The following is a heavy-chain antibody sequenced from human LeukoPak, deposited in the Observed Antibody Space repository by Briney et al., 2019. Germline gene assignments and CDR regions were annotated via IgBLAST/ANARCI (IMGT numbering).Heavy chain of an antibody. D-gene: IGHD2-2*01. V-gene: IGHV3-9*01. CDR2: ISWNSGSI. Sequence: PGRSLRLSCAASGFTFDDYAMHWVRHAPGKGLEWVSGISWNSGSIGYADSVKGRFTISRDNAKNSLYLQMNSLRAEDTALYYCAKVISACSSTSCYRDAFDIWGQGTMVTVSS. J-gene: IGHJ3*02. CDR3: AKVISACSSTSCYRDAFDI. CDR1: GFTFDDYA.